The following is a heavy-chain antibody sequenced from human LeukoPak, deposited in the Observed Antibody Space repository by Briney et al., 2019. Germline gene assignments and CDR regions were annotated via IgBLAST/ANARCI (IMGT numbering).Heavy chain of an antibody. CDR1: GYTFTSYD. Sequence: ASVKVSCKASGYTFTSYDINWVRQATGQGLEWMGWMNPNSGNTGYAQKFQGRVTMTRNTSISTAYMELSSLRSDDTAVYYCARQDGFLVPFDYWGQGTLVTVSS. D-gene: IGHD5-24*01. CDR2: MNPNSGNT. V-gene: IGHV1-8*01. CDR3: ARQDGFLVPFDY. J-gene: IGHJ4*02.